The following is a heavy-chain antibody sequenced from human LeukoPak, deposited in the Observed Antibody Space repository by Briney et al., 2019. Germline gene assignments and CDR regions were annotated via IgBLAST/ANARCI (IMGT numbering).Heavy chain of an antibody. Sequence: NPGGSLRLSCAPSGFTFCSYSMNWVRQAPGRGLEWVSSISSSSSYIYYADSGRARFTISREHAKNSLYLQMHSLRAEDTAVYYCASPFRYSSVHWGQGTLVTVSS. CDR3: ASPFRYSSVH. D-gene: IGHD6-19*01. CDR1: GFTFCSYS. J-gene: IGHJ4*02. V-gene: IGHV3-21*01. CDR2: ISSSSSYI.